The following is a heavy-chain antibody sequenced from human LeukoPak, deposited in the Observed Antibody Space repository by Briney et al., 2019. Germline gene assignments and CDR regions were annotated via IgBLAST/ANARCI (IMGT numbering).Heavy chain of an antibody. V-gene: IGHV3-7*03. CDR1: GFTFSSYW. J-gene: IGHJ3*02. Sequence: GGSLRLSCAASGFTFSSYWMSWVRQAPEKGLEWVANIKQDGSEKYYVDSVKGRFTISRDNAKNSLYLQMNSLRAEDTAVYYCARDMGAGMGYCSSTSCPTYDAFDIWGQGTMVTVSS. D-gene: IGHD2-2*01. CDR3: ARDMGAGMGYCSSTSCPTYDAFDI. CDR2: IKQDGSEK.